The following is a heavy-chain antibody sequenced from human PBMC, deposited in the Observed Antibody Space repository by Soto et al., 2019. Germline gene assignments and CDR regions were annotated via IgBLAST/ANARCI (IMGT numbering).Heavy chain of an antibody. Sequence: QVQLEESGPGLVKTSETLSLTCSVSGGSVTRIHYYWSWIRQPPGKGLEWIGYIYNSGSTIYNPALKSRVASSLDTSKNHFSLRLTSVTAADTAVYYCARHQAPGDFPFDPWGQGTRVTVSS. CDR2: IYNSGST. D-gene: IGHD2-21*01. CDR3: ARHQAPGDFPFDP. CDR1: GGSVTRIHYY. J-gene: IGHJ5*02. V-gene: IGHV4-61*03.